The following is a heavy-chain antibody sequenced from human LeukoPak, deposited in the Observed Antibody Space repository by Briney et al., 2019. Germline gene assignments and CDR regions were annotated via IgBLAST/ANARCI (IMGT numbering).Heavy chain of an antibody. CDR3: TTDVYYYDSSGYPLYFDY. V-gene: IGHV3-49*04. J-gene: IGHJ4*02. Sequence: GGSLRLSCTASGFTFGDYAMSWVRQAPGKGLEWVGFIRSKAYGGTTEYAASVKGRFTISRDDSKSIAYLQMNSLKTEDTAVYYCTTDVYYYDSSGYPLYFDYWGQGTLVTVSS. CDR2: IRSKAYGGTT. CDR1: GFTFGDYA. D-gene: IGHD3-22*01.